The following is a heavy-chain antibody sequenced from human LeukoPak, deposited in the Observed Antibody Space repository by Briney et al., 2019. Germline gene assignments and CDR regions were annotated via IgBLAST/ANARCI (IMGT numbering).Heavy chain of an antibody. J-gene: IGHJ6*04. CDR2: IYYSGST. CDR3: ARDPLVVVAATRYYYYGMDV. Sequence: SETLSLTCTVSGGSISSYYWSWIRQPPGKGLEWIGYIYYSGSTYYNPSLKSRVTISVDTSKNQFSLKLSSVTAADTAVYYCARDPLVVVAATRYYYYGMDVWGKGTTVTVSS. CDR1: GGSISSYY. V-gene: IGHV4-59*12. D-gene: IGHD2-15*01.